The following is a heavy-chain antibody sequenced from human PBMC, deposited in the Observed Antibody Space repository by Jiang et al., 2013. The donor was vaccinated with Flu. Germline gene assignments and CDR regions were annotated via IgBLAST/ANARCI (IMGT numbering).Heavy chain of an antibody. J-gene: IGHJ3*02. V-gene: IGHV1-3*01. Sequence: EYSQKLQGRVTITRDTSASTAYLELSSLRSEDTAVYYCARGDALQNWGQGTMVIVSS. CDR3: ARGDALQN.